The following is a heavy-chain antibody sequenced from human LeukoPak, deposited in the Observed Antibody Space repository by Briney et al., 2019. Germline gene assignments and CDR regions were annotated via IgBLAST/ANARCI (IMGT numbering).Heavy chain of an antibody. J-gene: IGHJ5*02. Sequence: PSETLSLTCTVSGGSISSYYWSWIRQPPGKGLEWIGYIYYSGSTNYNPSLKSRVTISVDTSKNQFSLKLSSVTAADTAVYYCARAFTIFGVVQAFDPWGQGTLVTVSS. CDR1: GGSISSYY. V-gene: IGHV4-59*01. CDR3: ARAFTIFGVVQAFDP. CDR2: IYYSGST. D-gene: IGHD3-3*01.